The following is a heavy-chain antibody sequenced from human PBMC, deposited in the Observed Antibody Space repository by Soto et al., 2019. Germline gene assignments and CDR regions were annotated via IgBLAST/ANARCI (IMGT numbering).Heavy chain of an antibody. CDR2: IYYSGST. D-gene: IGHD3-3*01. CDR3: ARTKLITIFGVVMQYYFDY. CDR1: GGSINSGDYY. J-gene: IGHJ4*02. Sequence: SSETLSLTCTVSGGSINSGDYYWSWIRQPPGKGLEWIGYIYYSGSTYYNPSLKSRVTISVDTSKNQFSLKLSSVTAADTAVYYCARTKLITIFGVVMQYYFDYWGQGTLVTVSS. V-gene: IGHV4-30-4*01.